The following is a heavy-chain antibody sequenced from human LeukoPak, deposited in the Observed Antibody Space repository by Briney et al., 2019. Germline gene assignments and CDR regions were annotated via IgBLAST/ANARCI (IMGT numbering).Heavy chain of an antibody. Sequence: GGSLRLSCAASGFTFSSYAMHWVRQAPGKGLEWVAVIWYDGSNKYYADSVKGRFTISRDNSKNTLYLQMNSLRAEDTAVYYCARDNGVVVTAIGAFDIWGQGTMVTVSS. J-gene: IGHJ3*02. CDR3: ARDNGVVVTAIGAFDI. V-gene: IGHV3-33*08. CDR2: IWYDGSNK. CDR1: GFTFSSYA. D-gene: IGHD2-21*02.